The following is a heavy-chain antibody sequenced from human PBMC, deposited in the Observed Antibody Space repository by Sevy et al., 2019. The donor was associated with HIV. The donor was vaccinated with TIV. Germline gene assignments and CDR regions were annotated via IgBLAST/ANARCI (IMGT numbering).Heavy chain of an antibody. CDR3: ARDGYIVERGAFDI. J-gene: IGHJ3*02. V-gene: IGHV6-1*01. Sequence: SQTLSLTCAISGDSVSSNSAAWNWIRQSPSRGLEWLGRTYYRSKWYNDYAVSVKSRITINPDTSKNQFSLQLNSVTPDDTAVYYCARDGYIVERGAFDIWGQGTMVTVSS. CDR1: GDSVSSNSAA. D-gene: IGHD5-12*01. CDR2: TYYRSKWYN.